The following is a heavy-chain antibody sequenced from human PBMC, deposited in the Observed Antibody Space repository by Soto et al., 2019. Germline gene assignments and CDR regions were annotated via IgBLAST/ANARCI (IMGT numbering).Heavy chain of an antibody. D-gene: IGHD3-16*02. CDR1: GFTFSDYY. Sequence: GGSLRLSCAASGFTFSDYYISWIRQAPGKGLEWISYISSNSVYIKYADSVKGRFTISRDNAKNSVYLQMNSLRAEDTAVYYVWGSYPSMGFDYWGQGTLVTVSS. CDR2: ISSNSVYI. V-gene: IGHV3-11*06. J-gene: IGHJ4*02. CDR3: WGSYPSMGFDY.